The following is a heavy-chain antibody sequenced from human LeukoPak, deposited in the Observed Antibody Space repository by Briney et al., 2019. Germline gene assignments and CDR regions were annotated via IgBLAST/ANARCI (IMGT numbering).Heavy chain of an antibody. CDR2: ISSNGGSS. Sequence: GGSLRLSCSASGFTFSSYAMHWVRQAPGKGLGYVSAISSNGGSSYYADSVKGRFTISRDNSKNTLYLQMSSLRAEDTAVYYCVKDGTSSSSFDYWGQGTLVTVSS. CDR1: GFTFSSYA. J-gene: IGHJ4*02. V-gene: IGHV3-64D*06. D-gene: IGHD6-13*01. CDR3: VKDGTSSSSFDY.